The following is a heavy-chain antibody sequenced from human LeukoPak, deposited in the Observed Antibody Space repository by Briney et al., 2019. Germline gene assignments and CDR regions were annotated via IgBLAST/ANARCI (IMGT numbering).Heavy chain of an antibody. CDR1: GFTFSNYS. Sequence: QSGGSLRLSCAASGFTFSNYSMRWVRQAPGKGLEWVAVVAYDGSDKYYADSVKGRFTISRDNSKNTLYLQVHSLRPEDTALYFCAKSISLPPNYYYGMDVWGQGTTVTVSS. CDR2: VAYDGSDK. D-gene: IGHD6-6*01. J-gene: IGHJ6*02. CDR3: AKSISLPPNYYYGMDV. V-gene: IGHV3-30*18.